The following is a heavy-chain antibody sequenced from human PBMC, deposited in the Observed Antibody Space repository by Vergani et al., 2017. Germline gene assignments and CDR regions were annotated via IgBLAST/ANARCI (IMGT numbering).Heavy chain of an antibody. CDR2: IRNKANDYTT. CDR1: GFIFSDHY. D-gene: IGHD6-19*01. CDR3: AKDGAAVAGSLGGDNWFDP. J-gene: IGHJ5*02. Sequence: EVQVVESGGGLVQPGGSLRLSCAASGFIFSDHYMDWVRQAPGKGLEWVGRIRNKANDYTTQYAASVKGRFTISRDDSKSYLYLQMNSLRAEDTAVYYCAKDGAAVAGSLGGDNWFDPWGQGTLVTVSS. V-gene: IGHV3-72*01.